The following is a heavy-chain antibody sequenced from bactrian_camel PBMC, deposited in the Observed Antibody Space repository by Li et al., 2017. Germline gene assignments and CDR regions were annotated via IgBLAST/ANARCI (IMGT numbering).Heavy chain of an antibody. Sequence: QVQLVESGGASVQAGGSLRLSCAASGYTYNRNCMAWFRQAPGKERERVAHIHSGSSNTWYAESVRGRFTISRDSAKNIVYLQMNSLKPEDTAMYHCAAQTDCRWPTRSPYEYNYWGQGTQVTVS. CDR1: GYTYNRNC. V-gene: IGHV3S6*01. D-gene: IGHD1*01. CDR2: IHSGSSNT. J-gene: IGHJ4*01. CDR3: AAQTDCRWPTRSPYEYNY.